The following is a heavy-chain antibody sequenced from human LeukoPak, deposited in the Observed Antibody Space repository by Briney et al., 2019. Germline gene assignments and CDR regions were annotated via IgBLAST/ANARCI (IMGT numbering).Heavy chain of an antibody. Sequence: GGSLRLSCAASGFTFSSYGMHWVRQAPGKGLELVAIIWNDGSNEYYADSVKGRFTISRDNSKNTLYLQMNSLRVEDTAVYYCARDREAAADLGYWGQGTLVTVSS. CDR2: IWNDGSNE. V-gene: IGHV3-33*01. D-gene: IGHD6-13*01. CDR1: GFTFSSYG. CDR3: ARDREAAADLGY. J-gene: IGHJ4*02.